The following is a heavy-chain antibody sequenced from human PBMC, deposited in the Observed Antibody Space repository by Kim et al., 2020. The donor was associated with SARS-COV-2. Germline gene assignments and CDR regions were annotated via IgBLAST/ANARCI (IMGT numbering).Heavy chain of an antibody. CDR1: GFTSGSYW. CDR2: IKQAGSGK. J-gene: IGHJ4*02. V-gene: IGHV3-7*01. CDR3: ARGTSFDY. D-gene: IGHD1-1*01. Sequence: GGSLRLSCAASGFTSGSYWMSWVRQAPGKGLEWVASIKQAGSGKYYVDSVKGRFTISRDTDMNSLYLQMNSLRAEATAVYYCARGTSFDYLGPGTPVTAS.